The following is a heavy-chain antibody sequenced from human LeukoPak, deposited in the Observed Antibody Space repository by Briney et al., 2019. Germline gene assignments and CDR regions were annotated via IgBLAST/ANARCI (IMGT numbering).Heavy chain of an antibody. D-gene: IGHD4-17*01. Sequence: SETLSLTCTVSGYSVSSGYYWGWIRQSPRKGLEWIGSIYHSGSTYYNPSLRSRVTISINTSNNQFSLKVTSVTAADTAVYYCASTTVRTGYWGQGTLVTVSS. CDR3: ASTTVRTGY. CDR2: IYHSGST. V-gene: IGHV4-38-2*02. J-gene: IGHJ4*02. CDR1: GYSVSSGYY.